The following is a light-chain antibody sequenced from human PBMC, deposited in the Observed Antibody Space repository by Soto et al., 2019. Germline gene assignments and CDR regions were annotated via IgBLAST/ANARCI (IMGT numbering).Light chain of an antibody. CDR2: EGS. J-gene: IGLJ1*01. CDR3: SSSAPGSTLV. CDR1: SSAVGTFRL. Sequence: LAQSASVSGSSSPSITISCTRSSSAVGTFRLVSWYQHHPGKVPKLIIYEGSKRPSGVSNRFSGSEPGNTASLTISGLQVEDEADYYCSSSAPGSTLVFGTGAKVTVL. V-gene: IGLV2-23*01.